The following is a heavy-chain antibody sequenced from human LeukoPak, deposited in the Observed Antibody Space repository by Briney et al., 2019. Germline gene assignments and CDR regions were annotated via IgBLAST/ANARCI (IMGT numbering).Heavy chain of an antibody. CDR3: ARGGTEDYYYYYMDV. CDR2: IIPIFGTA. CDR1: GGTFSSYA. V-gene: IGHV1-69*13. D-gene: IGHD1-1*01. J-gene: IGHJ6*03. Sequence: ASVKVSCKASGGTFSSYAISWVRQAPGQGLEWMGGIIPIFGTANYAQKFQGRVTITADESTSTAYMELSRLRSDDTAVYYCARGGTEDYYYYYMDVWGKGTTVTVSS.